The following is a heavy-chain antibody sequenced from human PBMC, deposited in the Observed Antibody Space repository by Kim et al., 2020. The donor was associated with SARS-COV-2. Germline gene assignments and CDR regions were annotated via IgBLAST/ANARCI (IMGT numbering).Heavy chain of an antibody. CDR3: ARDRDVPSIIMIVVVNQAMTDAYDI. D-gene: IGHD3-22*01. CDR1: GYTFTSYG. V-gene: IGHV1-18*01. Sequence: ASVKVSCKASGYTFTSYGISWVRQAPGQGLEWMGWISAHNGNTNYAQKFQGRVTMTTDTSTSTAYMELRSLRSDDTAVYYCARDRDVPSIIMIVVVNQAMTDAYDIWGQGTMVTVTS. J-gene: IGHJ3*02. CDR2: ISAHNGNT.